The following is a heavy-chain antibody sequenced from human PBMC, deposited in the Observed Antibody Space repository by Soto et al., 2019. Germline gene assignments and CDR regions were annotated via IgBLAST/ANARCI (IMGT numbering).Heavy chain of an antibody. CDR2: IYYSGST. CDR1: GGSISSGGYY. V-gene: IGHV4-31*03. Sequence: QVQLQESGPGLVKPSQTLSLTCTVSGGSISSGGYYWSWIRQHPGKGLEWIGYIYYSGSTYYNPSLTSRVTISVDTSKNQFSLKLSSVTAADTAVYYCARAVAGKVGYYYYGMDVWGQGTTVTVSS. CDR3: ARAVAGKVGYYYYGMDV. J-gene: IGHJ6*02. D-gene: IGHD6-19*01.